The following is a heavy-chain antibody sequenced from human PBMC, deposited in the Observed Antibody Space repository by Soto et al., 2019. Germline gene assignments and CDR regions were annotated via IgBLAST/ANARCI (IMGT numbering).Heavy chain of an antibody. V-gene: IGHV3-23*01. CDR1: GFTFSHYY. CDR3: AKVSSAWYAGFFDL. D-gene: IGHD2-8*01. CDR2: LSDSGGSI. J-gene: IGHJ4*02. Sequence: GGSLRLSCGASGFTFSHYYMTWVRQAPGKGLEWVSGLSDSGGSIYYADSVKGRFTISRDNSMNTLYLQMNTLRAEDTAVYYCAKVSSAWYAGFFDLWGQGTLVTVSS.